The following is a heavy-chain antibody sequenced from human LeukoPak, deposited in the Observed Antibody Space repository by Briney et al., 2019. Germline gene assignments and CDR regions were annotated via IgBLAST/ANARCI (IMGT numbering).Heavy chain of an antibody. CDR1: GYSFTSYW. CDR3: ARANYDSSGLGGDFDY. Sequence: PGESLKISCKGSGYSFTSYWIGWVRQMPGKGLEWMGIIYPGDSDTRYSPSFQGQVTISADKSISTAYPQWSSLKASDTAMYYCARANYDSSGLGGDFDYWGQGTLVTVSS. J-gene: IGHJ4*02. CDR2: IYPGDSDT. V-gene: IGHV5-51*01. D-gene: IGHD3-22*01.